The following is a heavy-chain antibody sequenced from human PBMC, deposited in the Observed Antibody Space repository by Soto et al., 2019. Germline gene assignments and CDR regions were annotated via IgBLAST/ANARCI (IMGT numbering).Heavy chain of an antibody. Sequence: SVKVSCKASGGTFSSYRINWVRQAPGQGLEWVGGIVPIYRTADYAQKFQGRVTITADESARTSYMELRGLKSQDTAVYYCVRDSGAKLSSSWGQGTLGNVSS. CDR2: IVPIYRTA. V-gene: IGHV1-69*13. D-gene: IGHD6-13*01. CDR3: VRDSGAKLSSS. CDR1: GGTFSSYR. J-gene: IGHJ4*02.